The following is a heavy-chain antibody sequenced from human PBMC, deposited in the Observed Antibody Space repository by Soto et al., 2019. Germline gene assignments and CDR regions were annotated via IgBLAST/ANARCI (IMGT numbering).Heavy chain of an antibody. V-gene: IGHV3-23*01. D-gene: IGHD4-17*01. CDR3: AKLASDYVTSLDF. Sequence: GGAVRLSCAASGFTFSNYAMSWVRQPPGKGLEWVSAIGGSGGNRYYAASVKGRFTISRDNSKYTVDLQMNSLRAEDTAVYFCAKLASDYVTSLDFWGQGTLVTVSS. CDR1: GFTFSNYA. J-gene: IGHJ4*02. CDR2: IGGSGGNR.